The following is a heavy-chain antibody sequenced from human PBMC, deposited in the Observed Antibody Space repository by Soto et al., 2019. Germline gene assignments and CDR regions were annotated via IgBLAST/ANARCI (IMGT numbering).Heavy chain of an antibody. J-gene: IGHJ4*02. CDR2: ISYDGSNK. D-gene: IGHD2-8*01. CDR1: GFTFSSYG. V-gene: IGHV3-30*18. Sequence: PGGSLRLSCAASGFTFSSYGMHWVRQAPGKGLEWVAVISYDGSNKYYADSVKGRFTISRDNSKNTLYLQMNSLRAEDTAVYYCAKDKPGGYCTNGVCYRGVVGGGFDYWGQGTLVTVSS. CDR3: AKDKPGGYCTNGVCYRGVVGGGFDY.